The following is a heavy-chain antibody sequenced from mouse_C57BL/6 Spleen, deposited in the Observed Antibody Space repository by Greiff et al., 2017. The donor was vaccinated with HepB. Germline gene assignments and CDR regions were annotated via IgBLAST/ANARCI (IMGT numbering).Heavy chain of an antibody. CDR2: INPSNGRT. CDR1: GYTLTSYW. V-gene: IGHV1S81*02. Sequence: QVQLQQPGAELVNPGASVNLSCKASGYTLTSYWMHWVKQRPGQGLEWIGEINPSNGRTNYNEKFKSKATLTVDKSSSTAYMQLRSPTSEDSAVFYCARLLINFDYWGQGTTLIVSS. D-gene: IGHD2-1*01. J-gene: IGHJ2*01. CDR3: ARLLINFDY.